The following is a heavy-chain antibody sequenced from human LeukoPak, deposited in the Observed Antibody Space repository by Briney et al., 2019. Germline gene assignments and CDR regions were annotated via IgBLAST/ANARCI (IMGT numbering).Heavy chain of an antibody. Sequence: GGSLRLSCAASGFTFSNYAMYWVRQAPGKGLEWVALTSYDGTKKGYADSVKGRFTISRDNPKNTLYLQMNSLRAEDTAVYYCARVPSSVVGCFDYWGQGTLVTVSS. J-gene: IGHJ4*02. CDR1: GFTFSNYA. CDR3: ARVPSSVVGCFDY. D-gene: IGHD2-15*01. CDR2: TSYDGTKK. V-gene: IGHV3-30*01.